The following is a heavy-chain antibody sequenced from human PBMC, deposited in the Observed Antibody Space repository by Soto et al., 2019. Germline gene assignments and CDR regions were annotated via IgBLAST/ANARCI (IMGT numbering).Heavy chain of an antibody. J-gene: IGHJ2*01. CDR3: ARSYNYGSYWYFDL. CDR2: ISISSGNT. Sequence: GASVKVSCKASGYTFSDYGITWVRQAPGQGLEWMGWISISSGNTHFEGSLQGRVTMTSDKTSTAYMELWRLRSDDSAMYYCARSYNYGSYWYFDLWGRGTLVTVSS. D-gene: IGHD3-10*01. CDR1: GYTFSDYG. V-gene: IGHV1-18*04.